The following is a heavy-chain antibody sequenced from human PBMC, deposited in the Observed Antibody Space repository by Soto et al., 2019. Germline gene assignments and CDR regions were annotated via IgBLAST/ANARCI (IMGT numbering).Heavy chain of an antibody. J-gene: IGHJ4*02. CDR2: IYSGGNP. CDR3: ARGGNSDC. D-gene: IGHD2-21*01. CDR1: VFSVGGNY. Sequence: EERLVQSGGGLVQPGGSLRLSCAAYVFSVGGNYMSWVRQAPGKGLELVSRIYSGGNPFYADSMKGRFTLSRDNSNNMLYLQMDSLRAEDTAVYYCARGGNSDCWGQGTLVIVSS. V-gene: IGHV3-53*01.